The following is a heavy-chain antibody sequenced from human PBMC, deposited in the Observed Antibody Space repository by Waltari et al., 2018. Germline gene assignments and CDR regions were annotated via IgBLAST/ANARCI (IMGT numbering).Heavy chain of an antibody. D-gene: IGHD2-15*01. Sequence: EVQLVQSGAEVKKPGESLKISCKGSGYTFSNYWIGWVRQMPGKGLEWMGIIYPGASETRHSQSFQGQVTISADKSFNTAYLQWSSLKASDTAMYYCARHVGGYCSGGNCYADFWGQGTLVTVSS. J-gene: IGHJ4*02. CDR1: GYTFSNYW. V-gene: IGHV5-51*01. CDR3: ARHVGGYCSGGNCYADF. CDR2: IYPGASET.